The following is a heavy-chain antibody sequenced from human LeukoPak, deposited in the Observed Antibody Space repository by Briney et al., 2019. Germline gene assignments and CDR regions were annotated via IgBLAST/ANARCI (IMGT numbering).Heavy chain of an antibody. CDR1: GYTFTSYG. Sequence: ASVKVSCKASGYTFTSYGISWVRQAPGQGLEWMGWISAYNGNTNYAQNLQGRVTMTTETSTSTAYMELRSLTSDATAVYYCARAAQGATIDYWGQGTLVTVSS. CDR2: ISAYNGNT. V-gene: IGHV1-18*01. CDR3: ARAAQGATIDY. D-gene: IGHD5-24*01. J-gene: IGHJ4*02.